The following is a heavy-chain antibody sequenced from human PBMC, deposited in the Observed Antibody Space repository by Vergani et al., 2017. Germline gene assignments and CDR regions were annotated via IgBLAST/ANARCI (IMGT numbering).Heavy chain of an antibody. V-gene: IGHV4-59*13. J-gene: IGHJ4*02. CDR1: GGSFNTYY. CDR2: IYSTGST. D-gene: IGHD6-19*01. CDR3: ARGGLERVYSSGWYEHFDY. Sequence: QVQLEESGPGLVKPSETLSLTCTVSGGSFNTYYWSWIRQSPGKGLEWIGYIYSTGSTNYNPSLNSRVTMSVDTSKNQFSLKLSSVTAADTAVYYCARGGLERVYSSGWYEHFDYWGQGTLVTVSS.